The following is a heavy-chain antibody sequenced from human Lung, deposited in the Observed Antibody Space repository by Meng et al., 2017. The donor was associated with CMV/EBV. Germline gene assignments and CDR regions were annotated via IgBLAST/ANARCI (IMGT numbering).Heavy chain of an antibody. CDR1: GGSIRSSDC. CDR3: ASFPPPGKQWLVTDY. Sequence: KLCGTSVVECVVYGGSIRSSDCWSWVRQPPGKVLEWIGEMYYSGSTNYNQSLKSRVTISVDKSKNQFSLKLSSVTAADTDVYYCASFPPPGKQWLVTDYWGQGTLVTVSS. J-gene: IGHJ4*02. CDR2: MYYSGST. D-gene: IGHD6-19*01. V-gene: IGHV4-4*02.